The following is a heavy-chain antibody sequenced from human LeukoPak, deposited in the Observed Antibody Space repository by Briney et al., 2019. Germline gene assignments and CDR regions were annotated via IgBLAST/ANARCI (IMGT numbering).Heavy chain of an antibody. Sequence: PSETLSLTCTVSGGSIRSYYWSWIRQPPGKGLEWIGYIYYSGRTNYNPSLKSRVTISVDTSKNQFSLKLSSVTAADTAVYYCAREGSSSWTNWFDPWGQGTLVIVSS. CDR2: IYYSGRT. J-gene: IGHJ5*02. CDR1: GGSIRSYY. V-gene: IGHV4-59*01. CDR3: AREGSSSWTNWFDP. D-gene: IGHD6-13*01.